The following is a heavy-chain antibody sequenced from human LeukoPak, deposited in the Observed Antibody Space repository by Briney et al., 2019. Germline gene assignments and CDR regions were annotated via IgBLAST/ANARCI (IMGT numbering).Heavy chain of an antibody. V-gene: IGHV3-23*01. CDR3: ARGGALTYSSGFDY. D-gene: IGHD6-19*01. CDR2: ISGSGGST. J-gene: IGHJ4*02. CDR1: GFTFSSYA. Sequence: GGSLRLSCAASGFTFSSYAMSWVRQAPGKGLEWVSAISGSGGSTYYADSVKGRFTISRDNSKNMLYLQMSSLRPEDTAVYYCARGGALTYSSGFDYWGRGTLVTVSS.